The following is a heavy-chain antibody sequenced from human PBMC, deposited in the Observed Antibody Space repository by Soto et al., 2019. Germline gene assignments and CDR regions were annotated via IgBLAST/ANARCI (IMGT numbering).Heavy chain of an antibody. CDR3: AKGLLWFGEFPGSN. CDR1: GFTFSSYG. D-gene: IGHD3-10*01. Sequence: GGSLRLSCAASGFTFSSYGMHWVRQAPGKGLEWVAVISYDGSNKYYADSVKGRFTISRDNSKNTLYLQMNSLRAEDTAVYYCAKGLLWFGEFPGSNWGQGTLVTVSS. CDR2: ISYDGSNK. V-gene: IGHV3-30*18. J-gene: IGHJ4*02.